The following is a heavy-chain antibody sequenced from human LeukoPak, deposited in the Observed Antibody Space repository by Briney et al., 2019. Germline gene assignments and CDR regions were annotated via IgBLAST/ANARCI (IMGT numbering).Heavy chain of an antibody. D-gene: IGHD3-10*01. CDR2: INTDGSST. Sequence: GGSLRLSCAASGFTFSSYWMHWVRQASGKGLVWVSRINTDGSSTSYADAVKGRFTISRDNAKNTLYLQMNSLRAEDTAVYYCAKAIWFGEFYGMDVWGQGTTVTVSS. J-gene: IGHJ6*02. CDR1: GFTFSSYW. CDR3: AKAIWFGEFYGMDV. V-gene: IGHV3-74*01.